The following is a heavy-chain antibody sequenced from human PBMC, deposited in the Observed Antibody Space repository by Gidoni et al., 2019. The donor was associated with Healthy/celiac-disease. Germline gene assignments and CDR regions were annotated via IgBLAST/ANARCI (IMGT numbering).Heavy chain of an antibody. J-gene: IGHJ4*02. CDR3: AKDGRATPVGY. D-gene: IGHD5-12*01. V-gene: IGHV3-23*01. CDR1: GFTFSSYA. CDR2: MSGSGGST. Sequence: EVQLLESGGGLVQPGGSLRLSCAASGFTFSSYAMCWFRQAPGKGLEWVSAMSGSGGSTYYEDSVKGRFTISRDNSKNTLYLQMNSLRAEDTAVYYCAKDGRATPVGYWGQGTLVTVSS.